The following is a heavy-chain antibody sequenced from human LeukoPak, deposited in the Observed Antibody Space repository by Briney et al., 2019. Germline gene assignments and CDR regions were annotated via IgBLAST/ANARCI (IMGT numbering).Heavy chain of an antibody. Sequence: ASVKVSCKASGYTFTSYYMHWVRQAPGQGLEWMGIINPSGGSTSYAQKFQGRVTKSRDTSTSTVYMELSSLRSEDRAVYYCARSRIAVAGPPSSWGQGTLVTVSS. V-gene: IGHV1-46*03. CDR1: GYTFTSYY. D-gene: IGHD6-19*01. CDR3: ARSRIAVAGPPSS. J-gene: IGHJ4*02. CDR2: INPSGGST.